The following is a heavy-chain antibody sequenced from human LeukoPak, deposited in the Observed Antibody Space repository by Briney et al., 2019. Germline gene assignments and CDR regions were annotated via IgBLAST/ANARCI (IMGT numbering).Heavy chain of an antibody. CDR2: MNPNSGNT. Sequence: ASVKVSCKASGYTFTSYDIHWVRQATGQGLEWMGWMNPNSGNTGYAQKFQGRVTMTRDTSTSTVYMELSSLRSEDTAVYYCARDRRLKDAFDIWGQGTMVTVSS. J-gene: IGHJ3*02. CDR3: ARDRRLKDAFDI. V-gene: IGHV1-8*01. CDR1: GYTFTSYD. D-gene: IGHD2-21*01.